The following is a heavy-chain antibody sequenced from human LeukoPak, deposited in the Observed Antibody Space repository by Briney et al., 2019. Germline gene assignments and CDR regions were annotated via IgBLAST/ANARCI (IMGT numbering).Heavy chain of an antibody. CDR2: IADDGSNK. V-gene: IGHV3-30*04. CDR3: ARDIAAAGTDGMDV. Sequence: GGSLRLSCAASGFTFSSYAMHWVRQAPGKGLKWVAVIADDGSNKYYADSVKGRFTISRDDSNNTLYLQMNSLRAEDTAVYYCARDIAAAGTDGMDVWGQGTTVTVSS. D-gene: IGHD6-13*01. J-gene: IGHJ6*02. CDR1: GFTFSSYA.